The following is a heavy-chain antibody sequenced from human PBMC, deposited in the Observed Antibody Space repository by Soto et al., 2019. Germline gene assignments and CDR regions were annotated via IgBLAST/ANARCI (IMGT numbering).Heavy chain of an antibody. Sequence: SVKVSCKASGGPFSSYTISWVRQAPGQGLEWMGRIIPILGIANYAQKFQGRVTITADKSTSTAYMELSSLRSEDTAVYYCATILSQGVLPAQDDYWGQGTLVTVSS. CDR3: ATILSQGVLPAQDDY. CDR1: GGPFSSYT. J-gene: IGHJ4*02. V-gene: IGHV1-69*02. CDR2: IIPILGIA. D-gene: IGHD1-26*01.